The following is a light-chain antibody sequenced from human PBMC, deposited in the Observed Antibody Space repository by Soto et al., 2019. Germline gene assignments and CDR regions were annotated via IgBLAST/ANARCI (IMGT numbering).Light chain of an antibody. J-gene: IGKJ5*01. CDR3: QQLKSYPFT. CDR2: DAS. Sequence: AIQLTQSPSSLSASVGDRVSITCRASQGISSALAWYQHKPGKPPEILIYDASSLQSGVPSRFSGSESGTECTLTISSLQPEDFATYYCQQLKSYPFTFGQGTRLEIK. CDR1: QGISSA. V-gene: IGKV1-13*02.